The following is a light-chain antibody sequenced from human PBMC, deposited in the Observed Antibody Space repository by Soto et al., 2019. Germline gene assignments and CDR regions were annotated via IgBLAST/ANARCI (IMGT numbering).Light chain of an antibody. Sequence: VVMTQSPLSLPVTLGQPASISCRSSQSLVYSDGHTYLNWVQQRPGQSPRRLIYKVSNGDSGGPDRCIGSGSGTVFTPTISRGEAKDVGVYYCLHGTQWPMYTFGQGTKVEIK. CDR1: QSLVYSDGHTY. J-gene: IGKJ2*01. CDR2: KVS. V-gene: IGKV2-30*01. CDR3: LHGTQWPMYT.